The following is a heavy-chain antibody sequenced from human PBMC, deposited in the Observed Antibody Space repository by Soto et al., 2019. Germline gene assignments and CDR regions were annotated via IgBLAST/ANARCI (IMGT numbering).Heavy chain of an antibody. D-gene: IGHD3-22*01. J-gene: IGHJ6*02. CDR3: TTGLTYYYDTSGHYLAGAMDV. Sequence: GGSMRLSCTASGVTLSNVWMNWVRQAQGKGMEWVGRIKSKSDDETTDYAATEKGRFKISREDSKNTLYLQMNSLKTEDTAVYYCTTGLTYYYDTSGHYLAGAMDVWGQGITVTVSS. CDR2: IKSKSDDETT. V-gene: IGHV3-15*01. CDR1: GVTLSNVW.